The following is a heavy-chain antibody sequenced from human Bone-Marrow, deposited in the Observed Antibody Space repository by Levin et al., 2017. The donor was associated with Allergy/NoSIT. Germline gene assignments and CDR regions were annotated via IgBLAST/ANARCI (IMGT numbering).Heavy chain of an antibody. V-gene: IGHV3-9*01. CDR3: VRRASGYYYDY. J-gene: IGHJ4*02. D-gene: IGHD3-22*01. CDR2: INWNSAAI. Sequence: GGSLRLSCAASGFTFDDYSMYWVRQTPGKGLEWVSGINWNSAAIIYADSVKGRFTISRDNAKNSLYLQMNSLRAEDTALYYCVRRASGYYYDYWGQGTLVTVSS. CDR1: GFTFDDYS.